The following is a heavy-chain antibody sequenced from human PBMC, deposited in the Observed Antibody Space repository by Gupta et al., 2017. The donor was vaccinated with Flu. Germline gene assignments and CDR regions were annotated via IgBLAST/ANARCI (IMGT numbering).Heavy chain of an antibody. Sequence: FTDYWMHWVRQPPWKGLGGVARSNGDGNRTTVAYAVRGRLNIYRDNAKNKLDLQMNSRKDEDTAVYYCARALIVAAFNFQPWGQGTLVTVSS. CDR3: ARALIVAAFNFQP. D-gene: IGHD1-26*01. CDR1: FTDYW. J-gene: IGHJ4*02. CDR2: SNGDGNRT. V-gene: IGHV3-74*01.